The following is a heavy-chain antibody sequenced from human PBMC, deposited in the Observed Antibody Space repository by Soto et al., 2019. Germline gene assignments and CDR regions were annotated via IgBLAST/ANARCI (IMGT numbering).Heavy chain of an antibody. CDR1: GGTFSSYA. CDR2: IIPIFGTA. V-gene: IGHV1-69*13. Sequence: ASVKVSCKASGGTFSSYAISWVRQAPGQGLEWMGGIIPIFGTANYAQKFQGRVTITADESTSTAYMELSSLRSEDTAVYYCARDRNYGLALGNYGMDVWGQGTTVTVS. D-gene: IGHD4-4*01. J-gene: IGHJ6*02. CDR3: ARDRNYGLALGNYGMDV.